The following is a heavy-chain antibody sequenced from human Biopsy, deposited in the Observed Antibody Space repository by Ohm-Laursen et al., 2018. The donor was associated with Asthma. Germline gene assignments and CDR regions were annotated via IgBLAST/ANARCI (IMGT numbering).Heavy chain of an antibody. J-gene: IGHJ6*02. CDR1: GYTFNSAG. CDR3: ARAVDYSHYYGIDV. Sequence: ATVKISCKTSGYTFNSAGITWLRQAPGQGLEGMGWISVYNGNTKVAQKLQDRVTMTTDTSTSTAYMELKSLRSDDTAVYFCARAVDYSHYYGIDVWGQGTTVTVS. D-gene: IGHD3-10*01. CDR2: ISVYNGNT. V-gene: IGHV1-18*01.